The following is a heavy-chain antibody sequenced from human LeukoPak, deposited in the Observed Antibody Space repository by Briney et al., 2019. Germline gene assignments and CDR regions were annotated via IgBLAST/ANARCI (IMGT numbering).Heavy chain of an antibody. D-gene: IGHD2-15*01. CDR3: ARDIGIFHYYGMDV. CDR1: GFTFSSYA. J-gene: IGHJ6*02. V-gene: IGHV3-48*03. CDR2: ISSSGSTI. Sequence: PGGSLRLSCAASGFTFSSYAMSWVRQAPGKGLEWVSYISSSGSTIYYADSVKGRFTISRDNAKNSLYLQMNSLRAEDTAVYYCARDIGIFHYYGMDVWGQGTTVTVSS.